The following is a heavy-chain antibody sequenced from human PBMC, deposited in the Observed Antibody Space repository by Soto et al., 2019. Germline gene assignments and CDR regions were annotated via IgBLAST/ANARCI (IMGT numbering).Heavy chain of an antibody. Sequence: QVQLEQSGGEVKKPGSSVKVSCKASGVTFSKFIMTWVRQAPGLGLEWVGGIIPIFGTANYAQKFQGRVTITADESTSTSYLEVSNLRSEDTAVYYCAKVRYSSPMGYYYGMDVWGQGTGVTVSS. CDR1: GVTFSKFI. D-gene: IGHD6-19*01. CDR2: IIPIFGTA. V-gene: IGHV1-69*01. J-gene: IGHJ6*02. CDR3: AKVRYSSPMGYYYGMDV.